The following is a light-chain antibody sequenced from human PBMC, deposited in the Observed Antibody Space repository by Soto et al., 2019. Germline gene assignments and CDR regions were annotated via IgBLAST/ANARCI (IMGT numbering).Light chain of an antibody. CDR1: QSISSW. CDR3: QHDKIYSHP. Sequence: TINCRASQSISSWLAWYQQKPGKAPKLLIYKASSLESGVPSRFSGSGSGTEFTLTISSLQPDDFATYYCQHDKIYSHPFGEGTKVDIK. V-gene: IGKV1-5*03. CDR2: KAS. J-gene: IGKJ1*01.